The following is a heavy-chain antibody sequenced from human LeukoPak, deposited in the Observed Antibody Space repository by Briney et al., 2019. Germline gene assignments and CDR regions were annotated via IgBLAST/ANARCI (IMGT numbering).Heavy chain of an antibody. Sequence: YAMXXVRHAPGKGXEWVSGISWNSGSIVYADSVKGRFTISRDNAKNSLYLQMNSLRAEDTALYYCASSLSGYSYGSFDYWGQGTLVTVSS. D-gene: IGHD5-18*01. V-gene: IGHV3-9*01. CDR3: ASSLSGYSYGSFDY. CDR1: YA. CDR2: ISWNSGSI. J-gene: IGHJ4*02.